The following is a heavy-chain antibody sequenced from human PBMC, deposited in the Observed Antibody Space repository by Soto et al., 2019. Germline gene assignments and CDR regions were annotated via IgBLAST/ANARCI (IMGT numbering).Heavy chain of an antibody. Sequence: QVQLVQSGAEVKKPGASVKVSCKASGYTFTRYNMHWVRQAPGQRLEWMGWINAGNGNTKYSQKFQGRVTITRDTSANTAYMELSSLISEDTAVYYCARPKYYDDCLDSWGQGTLVTVSS. D-gene: IGHD4-17*01. V-gene: IGHV1-3*01. CDR1: GYTFTRYN. CDR3: ARPKYYDDCLDS. CDR2: INAGNGNT. J-gene: IGHJ4*02.